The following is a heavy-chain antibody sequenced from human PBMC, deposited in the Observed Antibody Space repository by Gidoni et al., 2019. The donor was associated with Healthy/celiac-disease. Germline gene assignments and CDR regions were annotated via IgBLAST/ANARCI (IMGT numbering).Heavy chain of an antibody. J-gene: IGHJ4*02. CDR3: ARQPQYSGYDPVDY. V-gene: IGHV4-39*01. D-gene: IGHD5-12*01. CDR2: IYYSGST. Sequence: QLQLQESGPGLVKPSETLSLTCTVSGGSISSSSYYWGWIRQPPGKGLEWFGSIYYSGSTYYNPYLKSRVTISVDTSKNQFSLKLSSVTAADTAVYYCARQPQYSGYDPVDYWGQGTLVTVSS. CDR1: GGSISSSSYY.